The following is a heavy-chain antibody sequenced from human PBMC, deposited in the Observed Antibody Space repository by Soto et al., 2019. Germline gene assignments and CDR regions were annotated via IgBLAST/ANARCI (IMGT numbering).Heavy chain of an antibody. J-gene: IGHJ4*02. CDR3: ARDLEAAAVADY. Sequence: ASVNVSCKSSGYTFTSYGISWVRQAPGQGLEWMRWISAYNGNTNYAQKLQGRVTMTTDTSTSTAYMELRSLRSDDTAVYYCARDLEAAAVADYWGQGTLVTVSS. CDR2: ISAYNGNT. D-gene: IGHD6-13*01. CDR1: GYTFTSYG. V-gene: IGHV1-18*01.